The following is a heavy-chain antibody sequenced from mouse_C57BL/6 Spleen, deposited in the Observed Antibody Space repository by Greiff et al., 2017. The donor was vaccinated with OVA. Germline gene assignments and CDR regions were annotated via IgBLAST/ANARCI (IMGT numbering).Heavy chain of an antibody. J-gene: IGHJ3*01. CDR1: GFNIKDYY. V-gene: IGHV14-2*01. CDR3: ARRDSSGYWFAY. CDR2: IDPEDGET. Sequence: EVQLQQSGAELVKPGASVKLSCTASGFNIKDYYMHWVKQRTEQGLEWIGRIDPEDGETKYAPKFQGKATITADPSSNTAYLQLSSLTSEDTAVYYCARRDSSGYWFAYWGQGTLVTVSA. D-gene: IGHD3-2*02.